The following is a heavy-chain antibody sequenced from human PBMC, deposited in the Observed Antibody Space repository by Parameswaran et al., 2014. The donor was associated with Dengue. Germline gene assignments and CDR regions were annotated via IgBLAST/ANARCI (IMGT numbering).Heavy chain of an antibody. D-gene: IGHD6-19*01. V-gene: IGHV1-18*01. CDR2: IRTSNGDR. Sequence: WVRQAPGQGLEWVGGIRTSNGDRNYPQKLHGRVTMTSDTSTSTAYMELTSLRSDDTAVYYCARGGQWLDHWGQGTLVTVSS. J-gene: IGHJ4*02. CDR3: ARGGQWLDH.